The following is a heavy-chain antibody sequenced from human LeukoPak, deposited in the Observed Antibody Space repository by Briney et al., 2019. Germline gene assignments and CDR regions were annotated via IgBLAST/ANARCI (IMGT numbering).Heavy chain of an antibody. J-gene: IGHJ4*02. D-gene: IGHD1-26*01. V-gene: IGHV1-2*02. CDR1: GYTFTGYY. CDR3: AREVGATTGVHYFDY. Sequence: ASVKVSFKASGYTFTGYYMHWVRQAPGQGLEWMGWINPNSGGTKSAQKFLGRVTMTRDTSISTAYMELSRLRSDDTAVYYCAREVGATTGVHYFDYWGQGTLVTVSP. CDR2: INPNSGGT.